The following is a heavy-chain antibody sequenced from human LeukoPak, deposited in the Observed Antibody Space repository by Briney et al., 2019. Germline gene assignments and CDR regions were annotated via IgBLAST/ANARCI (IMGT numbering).Heavy chain of an antibody. CDR3: AKDYYYDSSGGDAFDI. CDR1: GFTFSSYG. D-gene: IGHD3-22*01. Sequence: GRSLRLSCAASGFTFSSYGMHWVRQAPGKGLEWVAVISYDGSNKYYADSVKGRFTISRDNSKNTLYLQMNSLRAEDTAVYYCAKDYYYDSSGGDAFDIWGQGTMVTVSS. CDR2: ISYDGSNK. J-gene: IGHJ3*02. V-gene: IGHV3-30*18.